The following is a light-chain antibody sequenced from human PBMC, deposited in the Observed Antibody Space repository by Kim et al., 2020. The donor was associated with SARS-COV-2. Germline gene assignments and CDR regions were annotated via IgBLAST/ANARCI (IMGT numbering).Light chain of an antibody. CDR3: CSYALGNKEI. CDR2: EVS. J-gene: IGLJ2*01. Sequence: QSALTQPPSASGSPEQSVTISCSGTSRDVGGYNYVSWYQHHPGKAPKLMIYEVSKRPSGVPDRFSGSKSGNTASLIVSGLQPEDEADYYCCSYALGNKEIFGGGTKLTVL. CDR1: SRDVGGYNY. V-gene: IGLV2-8*01.